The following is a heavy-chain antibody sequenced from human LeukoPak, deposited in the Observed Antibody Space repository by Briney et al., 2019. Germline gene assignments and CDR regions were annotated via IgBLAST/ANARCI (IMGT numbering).Heavy chain of an antibody. CDR3: ARGPQLVGYYYIDV. CDR2: TYYRSKWY. Sequence: SQTLSLTCAISGDSVSSNSAGWNWIRHSPSRGLEWLGRTYYRSKWYISVKSRVTVNPDTSKNQFSLQLNSVTPEGTAVYYCARGPQLVGYYYIDVWDKGTTVTVSS. D-gene: IGHD1-1*01. J-gene: IGHJ6*03. CDR1: GDSVSSNSAG. V-gene: IGHV6-1*01.